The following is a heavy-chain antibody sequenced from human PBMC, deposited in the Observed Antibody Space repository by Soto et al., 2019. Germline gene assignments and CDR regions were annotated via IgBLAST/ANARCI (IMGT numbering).Heavy chain of an antibody. CDR1: GAPISVFY. D-gene: IGHD3-10*01. CDR2: LYYTGNT. Sequence: QMQLQESGPGVVKPSETLSLTRTVSGAPISVFYWTWIRQAPGKGLEWIGYLYYTGNTNYNPSLTSRVAMSMDTSKKHFYLTLTSATAADTAMYFCARGGSEGGLDIWGQGTTVTVSS. J-gene: IGHJ6*02. V-gene: IGHV4-59*01. CDR3: ARGGSEGGLDI.